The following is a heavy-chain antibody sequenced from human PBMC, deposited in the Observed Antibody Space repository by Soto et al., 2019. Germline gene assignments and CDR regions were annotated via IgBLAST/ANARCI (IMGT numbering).Heavy chain of an antibody. CDR2: IYWDDDK. CDR3: IQSRCGGDCLQSYASYYYYGMDV. V-gene: IGHV2-5*02. D-gene: IGHD2-21*02. J-gene: IGHJ6*02. Sequence: QITLKESGPTLVKPTQTLTLTCTFSAFSLSTGGVGVGWIRQPPGKALEWLALIYWDDDKRYSPSLRSRITDTKDTSTNQVVLTMTNMDPVDTATYYCIQSRCGGDCLQSYASYYYYGMDVWGQGTTVTVSS. CDR1: AFSLSTGGVG.